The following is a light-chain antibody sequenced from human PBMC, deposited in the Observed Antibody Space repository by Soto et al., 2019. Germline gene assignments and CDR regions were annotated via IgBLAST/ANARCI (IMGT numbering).Light chain of an antibody. CDR2: AGS. V-gene: IGKV3D-15*01. CDR1: QSISIN. Sequence: EIVLTQSLGTLSVSPGDRVTLSCRASQSISINLAWYQHKPGQAPRLLIHAGSTRATGIPARISGSGSGTEFTLTISSLQSEDFAVYYCQQFRNWPWTFGQGTKVEV. J-gene: IGKJ1*01. CDR3: QQFRNWPWT.